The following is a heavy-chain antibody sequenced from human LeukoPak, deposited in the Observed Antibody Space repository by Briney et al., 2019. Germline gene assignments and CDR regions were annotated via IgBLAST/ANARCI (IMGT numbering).Heavy chain of an antibody. J-gene: IGHJ3*01. V-gene: IGHV3-23*01. CDR3: AKAPGDYSSN. D-gene: IGHD4-11*01. CDR2: VTGGGVDT. CDR1: GFTFTNYA. Sequence: GGSLRLSCAASGFTFTNYAMNWFRQAPGKGLEWVSTVTGGGVDTYYADSVKGRFTISRDNSKNTLHLQMNNLRAEDTAIYYCAKAPGDYSSNWGQGTMVTVSS.